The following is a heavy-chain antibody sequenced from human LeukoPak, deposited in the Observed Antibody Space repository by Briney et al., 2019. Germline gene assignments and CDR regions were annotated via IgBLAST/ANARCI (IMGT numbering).Heavy chain of an antibody. V-gene: IGHV1-46*01. J-gene: IGHJ5*02. D-gene: IGHD6-13*01. Sequence: ASVKVSCKASGYTFTSYYMHWVRQAPGQGLEWMGIINPSGGSTSYAQKFQGRVTMTRDMSTSTVYMELSSLRSEDTAVYYCARSYFGIAAAGSHWFDPWGQGTLVTVSS. CDR2: INPSGGST. CDR3: ARSYFGIAAAGSHWFDP. CDR1: GYTFTSYY.